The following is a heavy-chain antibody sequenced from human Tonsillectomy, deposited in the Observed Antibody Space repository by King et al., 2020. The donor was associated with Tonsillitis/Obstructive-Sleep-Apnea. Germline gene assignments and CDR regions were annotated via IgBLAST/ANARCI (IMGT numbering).Heavy chain of an antibody. D-gene: IGHD6-13*01. Sequence: TLQESGPALVKPTQNLTLTCTFSGFSLSTSGMCGSWIRQPPGKALEGLARIDWDDDKYYRTSLKTRPTISKDTSKNQVVLTMTNMDPVDTATYYCARIRSSWYVGFDYWGQGTLVTVSS. V-gene: IGHV2-70*11. J-gene: IGHJ4*02. CDR1: GFSLSTSGMC. CDR3: ARIRSSWYVGFDY. CDR2: IDWDDDK.